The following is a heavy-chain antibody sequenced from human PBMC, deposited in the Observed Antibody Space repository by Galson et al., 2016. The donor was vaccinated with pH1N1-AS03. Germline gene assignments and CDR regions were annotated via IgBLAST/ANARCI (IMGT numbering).Heavy chain of an antibody. CDR2: IYPGDSDT. CDR3: ARVLGHDYNWCCDL. Sequence: QSGAEVKKPGESLEISCRGSGFRFGSSWIAWVRQMPGKGLEWMGIIYPGDSDTTYSPPFQGQVTISADKSISTAFLQWSSLKASDTAIYYCARVLGHDYNWCCDLWGRGTPVTVSS. V-gene: IGHV5-51*03. CDR1: GFRFGSSW. J-gene: IGHJ2*01. D-gene: IGHD4-11*01.